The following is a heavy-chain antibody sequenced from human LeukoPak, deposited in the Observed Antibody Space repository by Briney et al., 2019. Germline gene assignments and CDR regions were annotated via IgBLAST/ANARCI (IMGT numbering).Heavy chain of an antibody. V-gene: IGHV4-59*01. Sequence: SETLSLTCTVSGGSISSYYWSWIRQPPGKGLEWIGYIYYSGSTNYNPSLKSRVTISVDTSKNQFSLKLSSVTAADTAVYYCASAGILYYYDSSGYYSLAYWSQGTLVTVSS. J-gene: IGHJ4*02. CDR3: ASAGILYYYDSSGYYSLAY. CDR2: IYYSGST. D-gene: IGHD3-22*01. CDR1: GGSISSYY.